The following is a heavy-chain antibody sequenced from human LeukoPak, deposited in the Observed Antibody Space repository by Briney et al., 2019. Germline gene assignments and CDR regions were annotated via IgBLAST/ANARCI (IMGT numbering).Heavy chain of an antibody. V-gene: IGHV3-11*01. J-gene: IGHJ4*02. CDR1: GFTFSDYY. D-gene: IGHD6-19*01. CDR2: ISSSGSSI. Sequence: MPGGSLRLSCAASGFTFSDYYMSWIRQAPGKGLEWVSYISSSGSSIYYADSVKGRFTISRHNSKNTLYLQMNSLRAEDTAVYYCARGPSLYSSGWYQPQGYFDYWGQGTLVTVSS. CDR3: ARGPSLYSSGWYQPQGYFDY.